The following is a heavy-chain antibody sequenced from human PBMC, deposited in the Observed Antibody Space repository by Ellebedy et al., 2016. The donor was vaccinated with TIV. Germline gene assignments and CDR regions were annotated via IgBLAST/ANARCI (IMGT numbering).Heavy chain of an antibody. Sequence: GESLKISCAASGFTFIYYSMNWVRQAPGKGLEWISYISSDSSKIVYADSVKGRFTVSRDNARNSLFLQMNSLRVEDTAVYYCAGKAPQFQFDYWGQGTLATVSS. V-gene: IGHV3-48*04. CDR2: ISSDSSKI. CDR1: GFTFIYYS. D-gene: IGHD4-23*01. CDR3: AGKAPQFQFDY. J-gene: IGHJ4*02.